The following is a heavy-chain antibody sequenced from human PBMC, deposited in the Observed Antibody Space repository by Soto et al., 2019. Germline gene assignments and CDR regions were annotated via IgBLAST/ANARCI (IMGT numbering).Heavy chain of an antibody. CDR3: ARVLLLGVGIYYYYGMDV. CDR1: GYTFTSYG. D-gene: IGHD2-15*01. CDR2: ISAYNGNT. Sequence: QVQLVQSGAEVKKPGASVKVSCKASGYTFTSYGISWVRQAPGQGLEWMGWISAYNGNTNYAQKLQGRVTMTTDTSTSTAYMELRSLGSDDTAVYYCARVLLLGVGIYYYYGMDVWGQGTTVTVSS. J-gene: IGHJ6*02. V-gene: IGHV1-18*01.